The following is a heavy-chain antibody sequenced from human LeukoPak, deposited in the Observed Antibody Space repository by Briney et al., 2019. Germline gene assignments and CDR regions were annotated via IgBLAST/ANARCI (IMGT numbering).Heavy chain of an antibody. Sequence: PSETLSLTCTVSGGSISSSSYYWGWIRQPPGKGLEWIGCIYYSGSTYYNPSLKSRVTISVDTSKNQFSLKLSSVTAADTAVYYCARLVLATTFSYYWGQGTLVTVSS. CDR3: ARLVLATTFSYY. V-gene: IGHV4-39*01. D-gene: IGHD5-12*01. CDR1: GGSISSSSYY. J-gene: IGHJ4*02. CDR2: IYYSGST.